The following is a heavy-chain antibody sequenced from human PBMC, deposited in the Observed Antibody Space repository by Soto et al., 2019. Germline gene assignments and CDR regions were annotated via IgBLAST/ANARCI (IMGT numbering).Heavy chain of an antibody. CDR3: AKGVPGIAVAGTGYFQH. Sequence: PGGSLRLSCAASGFTCSSYAMSWVRQAPGKGLEWVSGISGSGDSTYYAASVKGRFTISRDNSKNTLYLQMNSLRAEDTAVYYCAKGVPGIAVAGTGYFQHWGQGTLVTVPS. CDR1: GFTCSSYA. D-gene: IGHD6-19*01. CDR2: ISGSGDST. V-gene: IGHV3-23*01. J-gene: IGHJ1*01.